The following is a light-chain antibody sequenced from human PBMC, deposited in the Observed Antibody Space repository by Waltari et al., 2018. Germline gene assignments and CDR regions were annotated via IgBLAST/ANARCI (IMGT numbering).Light chain of an antibody. J-gene: IGKJ4*01. CDR2: TAS. CDR1: QNIRND. CDR3: QHTYRAPLT. Sequence: DIQLTQSPSSLSASVGDRVTITCRASQNIRNDLNWYQQKPGKAPKLLIYTASTLQSGFPSRFSGIGSGSDFTLTINGLQPEDFATYYCQHTYRAPLTFGGGTMVEIE. V-gene: IGKV1-39*01.